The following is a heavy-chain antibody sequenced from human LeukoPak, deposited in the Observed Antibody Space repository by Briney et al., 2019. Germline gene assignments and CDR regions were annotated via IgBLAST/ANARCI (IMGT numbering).Heavy chain of an antibody. CDR3: ARHGGDFYDSSGHDY. D-gene: IGHD3-22*01. CDR1: GGSISSSNW. Sequence: PSETLSLTCAVSGGSISSSNWWSWVRQPPGKGLEWIGEIYHSGSTNYNPSLKSRVTISVDTSKNQFSLKLNSVTAADTAVYYCARHGGDFYDSSGHDYWGQGTLVTVSS. V-gene: IGHV4-4*02. J-gene: IGHJ4*02. CDR2: IYHSGST.